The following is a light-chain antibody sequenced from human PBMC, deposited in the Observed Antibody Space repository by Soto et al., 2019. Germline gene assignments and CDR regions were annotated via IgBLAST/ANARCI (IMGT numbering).Light chain of an antibody. CDR2: DAS. Sequence: EIQMTQSPSALSAYVGDSVTITCRASQNIHNWLAWYQQKPGKAPNPLIYDASSLKSGVPARFSGSGSGTEFTLTISSPQSEDFAVYYCQQYNNWPPTFAQRTRPEI. J-gene: IGKJ5*01. CDR3: QQYNNWPPT. CDR1: QNIHNW. V-gene: IGKV1-5*01.